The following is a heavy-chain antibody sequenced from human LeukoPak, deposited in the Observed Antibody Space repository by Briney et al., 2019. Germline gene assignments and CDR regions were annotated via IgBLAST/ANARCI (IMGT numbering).Heavy chain of an antibody. Sequence: ASVKVSCKASGYTFTNYDINWVRQATGQGLEWMGYMKPNSGNTGYAQKFQGRVTMTRDTSISTAYMELSSLRSEDTAVYYCARWAGLCTSDNCYNPFDYWAREPWSPSLQ. J-gene: IGHJ4*02. CDR1: GYTFTNYD. D-gene: IGHD2-2*01. V-gene: IGHV1-8*01. CDR2: MKPNSGNT. CDR3: ARWAGLCTSDNCYNPFDY.